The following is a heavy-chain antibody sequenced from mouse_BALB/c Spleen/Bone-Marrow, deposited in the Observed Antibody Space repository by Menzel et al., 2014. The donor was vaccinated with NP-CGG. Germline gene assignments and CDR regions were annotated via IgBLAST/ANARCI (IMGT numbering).Heavy chain of an antibody. J-gene: IGHJ4*01. CDR3: AREGKLRYYAMDY. Sequence: LVKTEASVKISCKASGYSFTGYYMHWVKQSHGKSLEWIGYISCYNGATSYNQKFKGKATFTVDTSSSTAYMQFNSLTSEDSAVYYCAREGKLRYYAMDYWGQGTSVTVSS. V-gene: IGHV1S34*01. CDR2: ISCYNGAT. D-gene: IGHD2-4*01. CDR1: GYSFTGYY.